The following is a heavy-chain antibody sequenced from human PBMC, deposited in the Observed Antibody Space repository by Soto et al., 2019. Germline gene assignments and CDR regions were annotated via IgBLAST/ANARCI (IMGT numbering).Heavy chain of an antibody. CDR2: IVVGSGNT. J-gene: IGHJ6*02. D-gene: IGHD1-20*01. V-gene: IGHV1-58*01. CDR1: GFIFTSSA. Sequence: QKQLAQSGPEVKKPGTSVKVSCKASGFIFTSSAVQWVRQARGQRLEWIGWIVVGSGNTKYAQKFQERVSIPRDMSTRTAYMELSSLRSDDTAVYYCAAGHLLTGTLSSYYIMGVRGQGTTITVSS. CDR3: AAGHLLTGTLSSYYIMGV.